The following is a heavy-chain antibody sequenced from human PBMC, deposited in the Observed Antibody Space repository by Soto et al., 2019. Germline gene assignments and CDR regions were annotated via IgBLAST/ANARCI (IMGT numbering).Heavy chain of an antibody. D-gene: IGHD6-13*01. J-gene: IGHJ4*02. CDR2: IYPANSET. CDR1: GYTFTNHW. Sequence: GESLKISCQGFGYTFTNHWIGWVRQMPGKGLEWMGIIYPANSETRYSPSCQGQVTISADMSINTAFLQWSSLKALDSAIYFCAGHSSSWYWDYWGQGTLVTVSS. CDR3: AGHSSSWYWDY. V-gene: IGHV5-51*01.